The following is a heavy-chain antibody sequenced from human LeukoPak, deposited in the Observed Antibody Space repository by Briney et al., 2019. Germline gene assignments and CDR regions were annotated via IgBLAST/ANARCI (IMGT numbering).Heavy chain of an antibody. V-gene: IGHV4-39*01. D-gene: IGHD3-22*01. CDR1: GGSISSSSYY. CDR3: ARLTFHYDGSGYYFDY. CDR2: LHYGGST. Sequence: PSETLSLTCTVSGGSISSSSYYWGWIRQPPGKGLEWIGSLHYGGSTYYNPSLKSRVTISVDTPKKQISLKQNSVTAADTAVYYCARLTFHYDGSGYYFDYWGQGTLVTVSS. J-gene: IGHJ4*02.